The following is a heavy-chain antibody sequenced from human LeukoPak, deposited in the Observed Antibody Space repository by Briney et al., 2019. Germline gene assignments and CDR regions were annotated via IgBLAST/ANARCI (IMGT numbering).Heavy chain of an antibody. Sequence: ASVKVSCKASGYTLTSYGISWVRQAPGQGLEWMGWISAYNGNTNYAQKLQGRVTMTTDTSTSTAYMELRSLRSDDTAVYYCARVVGATAGGYNWFDPWGQGTLVTVSS. D-gene: IGHD1-26*01. CDR3: ARVVGATAGGYNWFDP. CDR2: ISAYNGNT. CDR1: GYTLTSYG. V-gene: IGHV1-18*01. J-gene: IGHJ5*02.